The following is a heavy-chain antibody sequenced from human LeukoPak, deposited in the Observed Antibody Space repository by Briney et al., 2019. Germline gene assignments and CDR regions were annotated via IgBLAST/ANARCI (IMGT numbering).Heavy chain of an antibody. J-gene: IGHJ3*02. CDR1: GYTFTGYC. Sequence: VASVKVSCKASGYTFTGYCMHWVRQAPGQGLEWMGWINPNSGGTNYAQKFQGRVTMTRDTSISTAYMELSRLRSDDTAVYYCARVRMGMITNAFDIWGQGTMVTVSS. CDR3: ARVRMGMITNAFDI. V-gene: IGHV1-2*02. CDR2: INPNSGGT. D-gene: IGHD3-16*01.